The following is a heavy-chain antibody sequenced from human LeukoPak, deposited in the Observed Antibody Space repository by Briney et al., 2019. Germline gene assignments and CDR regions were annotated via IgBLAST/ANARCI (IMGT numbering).Heavy chain of an antibody. Sequence: GGSLRLSCAASGFTFSSYWMHWVRQAPGKGLVWVSRLNSDGSSTTYADSVKGRFTISRGNAKNTLYLQMHSVRAEDTAVYYCARDLAYYDSSGYYRHDVFDIWGQGTMVTVSS. CDR3: ARDLAYYDSSGYYRHDVFDI. J-gene: IGHJ3*02. CDR2: LNSDGSST. V-gene: IGHV3-74*01. CDR1: GFTFSSYW. D-gene: IGHD3-22*01.